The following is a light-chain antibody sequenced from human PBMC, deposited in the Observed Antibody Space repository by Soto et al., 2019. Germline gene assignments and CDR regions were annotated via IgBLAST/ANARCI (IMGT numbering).Light chain of an antibody. V-gene: IGKV1-12*01. J-gene: IGKJ1*01. Sequence: DIQMTQSPSSVSASVGDTVTITCRASQGISTWLAWYQQKPGKAPKLLIYDASTLQSGVPSRFSGSGSVTDFTLTISSLQPDDFATYYCQQANTFPWTFGQGTKVEVK. CDR3: QQANTFPWT. CDR1: QGISTW. CDR2: DAS.